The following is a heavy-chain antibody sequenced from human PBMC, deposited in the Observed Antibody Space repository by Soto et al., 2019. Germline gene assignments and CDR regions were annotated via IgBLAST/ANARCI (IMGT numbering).Heavy chain of an antibody. CDR2: IYYSGTT. J-gene: IGHJ6*02. Sequence: PSETLSLTCTVSSASISSSSYTWGWIRQPPGKGLEWIGSIYYSGTTYYNPSLNSRVTVSVDTSKNQFSLKVTSVTAADTAVYYCARLHGYCISSSCHGNYVMDVWGQGTTVTVSS. D-gene: IGHD2-2*01. CDR1: SASISSSSYT. CDR3: ARLHGYCISSSCHGNYVMDV. V-gene: IGHV4-39*01.